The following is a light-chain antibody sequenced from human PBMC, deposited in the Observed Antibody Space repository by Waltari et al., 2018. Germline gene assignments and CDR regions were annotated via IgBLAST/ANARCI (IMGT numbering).Light chain of an antibody. Sequence: DIVMTQTPLSLPITPGEPASISCRSSQSLLHSNGNTYLHWYLQKPGQSPQLLIYGGSNRASGVPDRFSGSGSGTDFTLKISKVEAEDVGVYYCVQAMAFPRTFGQGTKVEIK. V-gene: IGKV2-40*01. CDR1: QSLLHSNGNTY. J-gene: IGKJ1*01. CDR3: VQAMAFPRT. CDR2: GGS.